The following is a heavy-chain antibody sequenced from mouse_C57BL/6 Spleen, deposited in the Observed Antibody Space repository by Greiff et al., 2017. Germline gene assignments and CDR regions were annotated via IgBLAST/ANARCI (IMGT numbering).Heavy chain of an antibody. D-gene: IGHD2-4*01. Sequence: QVQLQQPGAELVKPGASVKLSCKASGYTFTSYWMQWVKQRPGQGLAWIGEIDPSDSSPNYNQKFKGPAPLTVDTSSSTAYMQLSCLTSEDSAVYYFARRRDYDGAYWGQGTLVTVSA. V-gene: IGHV1-50*01. CDR3: ARRRDYDGAY. CDR2: IDPSDSSP. CDR1: GYTFTSYW. J-gene: IGHJ3*01.